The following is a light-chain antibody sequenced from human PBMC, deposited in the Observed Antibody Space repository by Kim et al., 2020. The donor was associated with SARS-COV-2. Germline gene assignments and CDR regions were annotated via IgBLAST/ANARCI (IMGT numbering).Light chain of an antibody. CDR1: QKITTC. CDR3: QQYHSSSPT. CDR2: DAS. V-gene: IGKV1-5*01. J-gene: IGKJ1*01. Sequence: ASVGDRVTITCRDSQKITTCLAWYQQKPGKDPRPLIYDASKLESGVPSRFSGSGSGTEYTLTIASLQPDDFATYYCQQYHSSSPTFGQGTKVEIK.